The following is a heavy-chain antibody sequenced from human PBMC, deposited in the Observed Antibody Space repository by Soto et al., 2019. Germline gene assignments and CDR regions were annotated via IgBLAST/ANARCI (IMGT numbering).Heavy chain of an antibody. CDR3: ARQLGGTGAFDI. CDR2: INPNSGGT. V-gene: IGHV1-2*04. CDR1: GYTFTGYY. D-gene: IGHD1-1*01. J-gene: IGHJ3*02. Sequence: ASVKVSCKASGYTFTGYYMHWVRQAPGQGLEWMGWINPNSGGTNYAQKFQGWVTMTRDTPISTAYMELSRLRSDDTAVYYCARQLGGTGAFDIWGQGTMVTVSS.